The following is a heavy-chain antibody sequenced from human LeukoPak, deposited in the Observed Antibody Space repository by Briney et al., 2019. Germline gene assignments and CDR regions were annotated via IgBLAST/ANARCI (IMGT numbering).Heavy chain of an antibody. V-gene: IGHV1-2*02. CDR3: ARGSSSSWYKYYFDY. D-gene: IGHD6-13*01. CDR2: INPNSEGT. Sequence: ASVKVSCKASGYTFTGYYMHWVRQAPGQGLEWMGWINPNSEGTNYAQKFQGRVTMTRDTSISTAYMELTSLTSDDTAVYYCARGSSSSWYKYYFDYWGQGTLVTVSS. J-gene: IGHJ4*02. CDR1: GYTFTGYY.